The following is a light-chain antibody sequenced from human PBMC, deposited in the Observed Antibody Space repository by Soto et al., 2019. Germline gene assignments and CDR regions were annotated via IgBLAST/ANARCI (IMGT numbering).Light chain of an antibody. J-gene: IGLJ1*01. Sequence: QSVLTQPPSASGSPGQSVTISCTGTSSDVGGYNYVSWYQQHPGKAPKVMIYEVSQRPSGVPDRFSGSKSGNTASLTVSGLQAEDEADYYSYSYSDSNTFGVFGTGTKVTVL. CDR2: EVS. CDR1: SSDVGGYNY. V-gene: IGLV2-8*01. CDR3: YSYSDSNTFGV.